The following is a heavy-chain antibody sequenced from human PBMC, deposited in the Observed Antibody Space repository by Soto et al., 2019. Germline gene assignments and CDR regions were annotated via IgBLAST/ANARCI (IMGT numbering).Heavy chain of an antibody. V-gene: IGHV3-21*01. CDR1: GFTFSSYS. D-gene: IGHD6-6*01. J-gene: IGHJ5*02. CDR3: AGALGIAARRVKWFDP. Sequence: GGSLRLSCAASGFTFSSYSMNWVRQAPGKGLEWVSSISSSSSYIYYADSVKGRFTISRDNAKNSLYLQMNSLRAEDTAVYYCAGALGIAARRVKWFDPWGQGTLVTVSS. CDR2: ISSSSSYI.